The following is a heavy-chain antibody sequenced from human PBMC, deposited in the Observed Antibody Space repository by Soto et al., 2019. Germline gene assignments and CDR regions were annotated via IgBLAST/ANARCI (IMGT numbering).Heavy chain of an antibody. CDR3: ARGGSAIWSGYYGVHYYGMDV. J-gene: IGHJ6*02. Sequence: SETLSLTCAVYGGSFSGHYWSWIRQPPGKGLEWIGEINHSGSTNYNPSLKSRVTISVDTSKNQFSLKLSSVTAADTAVYYCARGGSAIWSGYYGVHYYGMDVWGQGTTVTVS. CDR1: GGSFSGHY. D-gene: IGHD3-3*01. V-gene: IGHV4-34*01. CDR2: INHSGST.